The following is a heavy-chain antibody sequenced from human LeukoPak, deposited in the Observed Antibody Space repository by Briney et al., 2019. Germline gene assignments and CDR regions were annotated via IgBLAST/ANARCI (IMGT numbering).Heavy chain of an antibody. J-gene: IGHJ5*02. CDR2: IYWNDDK. D-gene: IGHD6-13*01. Sequence: SGPTLVNPTQTLTLTCTFSGFSLSTSGVGVGWIRQPPGKALEWLALIYWNDDKRYRPSLKRRLPITKDTSKNQVVLTMTNMDPVDTATYYCAQRRLIAAAGTLSFDPWGQGTLVTVSS. CDR1: GFSLSTSGVG. CDR3: AQRRLIAAAGTLSFDP. V-gene: IGHV2-5*01.